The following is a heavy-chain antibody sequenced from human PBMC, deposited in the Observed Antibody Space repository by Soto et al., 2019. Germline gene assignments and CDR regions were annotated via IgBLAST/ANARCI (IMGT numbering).Heavy chain of an antibody. CDR2: IYYTGRT. J-gene: IGHJ4*02. CDR1: GGSVNSDDYY. V-gene: IGHV4-61*08. CDR3: AREYSNSPEAFDS. D-gene: IGHD1-26*01. Sequence: PSETLSLTCTVSGGSVNSDDYYWSWIRQPPGKGLEWIGYIYYTGRTNYNPSLMSRVTISLDASRNQFSLKLSSVTAADTAVFYCAREYSNSPEAFDSWGQGTLVTVSS.